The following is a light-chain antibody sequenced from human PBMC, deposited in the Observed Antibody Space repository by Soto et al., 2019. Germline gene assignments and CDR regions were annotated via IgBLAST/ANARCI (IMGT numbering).Light chain of an antibody. V-gene: IGKV1-9*01. Sequence: EIQLTQSPSFLSPSIVEIVTITSGASQVISTSLAWYQVKPGKAPKLLIYAASTLESGVPSRFSATVSGTEFSLTITSLQPEDFATYYCQQLFDSPITFGQGTRLEI. CDR3: QQLFDSPIT. J-gene: IGKJ5*01. CDR1: QVISTS. CDR2: AAS.